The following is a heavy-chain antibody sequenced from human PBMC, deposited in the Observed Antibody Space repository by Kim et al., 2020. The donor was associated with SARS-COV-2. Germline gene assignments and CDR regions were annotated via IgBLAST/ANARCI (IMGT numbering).Heavy chain of an antibody. CDR2: ISWDGGST. CDR3: AKDKRGYSYGLGGMDV. CDR1: GFTFDDYT. V-gene: IGHV3-43*01. D-gene: IGHD5-18*01. J-gene: IGHJ6*02. Sequence: GGSLRLSCAASGFTFDDYTMHWVRQAPGKGLEWVSLISWDGGSTYYADSVKGRFTISRDNSKNSLYLQMNSLRTEDTALYYCAKDKRGYSYGLGGMDVWGQGTTVTVSS.